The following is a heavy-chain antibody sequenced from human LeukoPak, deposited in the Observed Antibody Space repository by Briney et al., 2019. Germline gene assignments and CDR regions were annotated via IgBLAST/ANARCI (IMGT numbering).Heavy chain of an antibody. J-gene: IGHJ5*02. V-gene: IGHV1-8*03. D-gene: IGHD3-10*01. Sequence: ASVKVSCKASGYTFTSYDINRVRQATGQGLEWMGWMNPNSGNTGYAQKFQGRVTITRNTSISTAYMELSSLRSEDTAVYYCAIHMVRGVISWFDPWGQGTLVTVSS. CDR2: MNPNSGNT. CDR3: AIHMVRGVISWFDP. CDR1: GYTFTSYD.